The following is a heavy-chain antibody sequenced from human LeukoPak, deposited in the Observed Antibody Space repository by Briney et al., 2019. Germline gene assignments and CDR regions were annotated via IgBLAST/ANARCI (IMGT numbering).Heavy chain of an antibody. CDR2: IYSGGRT. CDR3: ASIVAAGKGYFDY. V-gene: IGHV3-66*01. CDR1: GLTVSSNY. D-gene: IGHD6-13*01. J-gene: IGHJ4*02. Sequence: GGSLRLSCAASGLTVSSNYMSWVRQAPGKGLECVSVIYSGGRTYYADSAKGRFTISRDNSKNTLYLQMNSLRAEDTAVYYCASIVAAGKGYFDYWGQGTLVTVSS.